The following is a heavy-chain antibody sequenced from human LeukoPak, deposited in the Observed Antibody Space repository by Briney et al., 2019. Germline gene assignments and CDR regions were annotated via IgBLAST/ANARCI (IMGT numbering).Heavy chain of an antibody. CDR3: ARSPTGTTYYYYYYYMDV. CDR1: GYTFISYY. D-gene: IGHD1-1*01. Sequence: ASVKVSCKASGYTFISYYMHWVRQAPGQGLEWMGIINPSGGSTSYAQKFQGRVTMTRDMSTSTVYMELSSLRSEDTAVYYCARSPTGTTYYYYYYYMDVWGKGTTVTVSS. J-gene: IGHJ6*03. CDR2: INPSGGST. V-gene: IGHV1-46*01.